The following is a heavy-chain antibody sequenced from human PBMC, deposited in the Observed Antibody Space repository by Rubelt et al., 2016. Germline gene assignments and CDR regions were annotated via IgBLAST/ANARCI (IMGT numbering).Heavy chain of an antibody. CDR1: TFSGYG. CDR2: IWYDGSNK. Sequence: TFSGYGMHWVRQAPGKGLEWVAVIWYDGSNKYYADSVKGRFSISRDNSKNTLYLQMNSLRAEDTAVYYCARDRGYCTNGVCYLFDSWGQGTLVTVSS. D-gene: IGHD2-8*01. V-gene: IGHV3-33*01. J-gene: IGHJ4*02. CDR3: ARDRGYCTNGVCYLFDS.